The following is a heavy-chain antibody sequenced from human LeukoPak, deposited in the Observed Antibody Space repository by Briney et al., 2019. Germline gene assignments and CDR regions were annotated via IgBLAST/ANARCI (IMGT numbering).Heavy chain of an antibody. Sequence: GGSLRLSCVVSGFTFTNYGMHWVRQAPGQGLDWVASIAYDGSNENYAESVKGRFTISRDNAKNTLYLQLNSLRPEDTAVYYCARPSGSVTIFGVVDYFDYWGQGSLVTVSS. D-gene: IGHD3-3*01. CDR1: GFTFTNYG. J-gene: IGHJ4*02. CDR2: IAYDGSNE. V-gene: IGHV3-30*04. CDR3: ARPSGSVTIFGVVDYFDY.